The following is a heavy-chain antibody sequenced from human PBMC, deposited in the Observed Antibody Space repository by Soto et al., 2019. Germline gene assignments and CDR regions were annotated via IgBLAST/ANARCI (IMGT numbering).Heavy chain of an antibody. D-gene: IGHD3-10*01. V-gene: IGHV5-51*01. Sequence: GESLKISCKGSGYSFTSYWIGWVRQMPGKGLEWMGIIYPGDSDTRYSPSFQGQVTISADKSISTAYLQWSSLKASDTAMYYCARHGCYYGSGSYYGLGMDVWGQGTTVTVSS. CDR1: GYSFTSYW. CDR2: IYPGDSDT. CDR3: ARHGCYYGSGSYYGLGMDV. J-gene: IGHJ6*02.